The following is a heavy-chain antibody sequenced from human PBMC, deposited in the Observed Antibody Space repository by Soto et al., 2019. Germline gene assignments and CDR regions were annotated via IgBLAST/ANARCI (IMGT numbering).Heavy chain of an antibody. CDR2: IYYSGST. V-gene: IGHV4-61*01. J-gene: IGHJ4*02. CDR3: ARGDYYDSSGYPTSYFDY. CDR1: GGSVSSGSYY. Sequence: QVQLQESGPGLVKPSETLSLTCTVSGGSVSSGSYYWSWIRQPPGKGLEWIGYIYYSGSTNYNPSLKSRVTISVDTSKNQFSLKLSSVTAADTAVYYCARGDYYDSSGYPTSYFDYWGQGTLVTVSS. D-gene: IGHD3-22*01.